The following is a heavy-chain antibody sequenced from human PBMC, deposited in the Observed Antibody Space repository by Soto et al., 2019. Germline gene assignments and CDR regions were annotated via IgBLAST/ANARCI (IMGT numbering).Heavy chain of an antibody. D-gene: IGHD6-19*01. Sequence: EVQLLESGGGLVQPGGSLRLSCAASGFTFSSYAMSWVRQAPGKGLEWVSGISGSGSSTYYADSVQGRFTISRDNSKNTLYLQMNSLRAEDTAVYDCAKPIAVAGTSSWFDPWGQGTLVTVSS. CDR1: GFTFSSYA. CDR2: ISGSGSST. J-gene: IGHJ5*02. CDR3: AKPIAVAGTSSWFDP. V-gene: IGHV3-23*01.